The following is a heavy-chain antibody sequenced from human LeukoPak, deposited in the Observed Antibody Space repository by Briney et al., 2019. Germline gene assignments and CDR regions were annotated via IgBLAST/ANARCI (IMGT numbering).Heavy chain of an antibody. CDR3: ARERRSGSSQTTDAFDI. CDR1: GGSISSYY. V-gene: IGHV4-59*01. J-gene: IGHJ3*02. D-gene: IGHD1-26*01. CDR2: IYYSGST. Sequence: ASETLSLTCTVSGGSISSYYWSWIRQPPGKGLEWIGYIYYSGSTNYNPSLKSRVTMSVDTSKNQFSLKLSSVTAADTAVYYCARERRSGSSQTTDAFDIWGQGTMVTVSS.